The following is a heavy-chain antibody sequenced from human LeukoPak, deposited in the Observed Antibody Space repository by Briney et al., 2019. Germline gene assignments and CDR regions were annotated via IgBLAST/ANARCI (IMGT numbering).Heavy chain of an antibody. CDR2: ISYDGSNK. J-gene: IGHJ4*02. CDR1: GFSFGHYA. Sequence: GGSLRLSCTASGFSFGHYAMHWVRQAPGKGLEWVAIISYDGSNKYYADSVKGRFTISRDKPKNTLYLQMNSLRGEDTAVYYCARSAAAGRIVATFDYWGQGTLVTVSS. D-gene: IGHD5-12*01. V-gene: IGHV3-30*04. CDR3: ARSAAAGRIVATFDY.